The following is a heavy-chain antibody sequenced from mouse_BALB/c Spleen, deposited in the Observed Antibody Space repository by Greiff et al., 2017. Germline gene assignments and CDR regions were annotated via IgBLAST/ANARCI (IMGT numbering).Heavy chain of an antibody. V-gene: IGHV3-2*02. CDR2: ISYSGST. CDR1: GYSITSDYA. CDR3: ARANSWFAY. D-gene: IGHD4-1*01. Sequence: EVQLQESGPGLVKPSQSLSLTCTVTGYSITSDYAWNWIRQFPGNKLEWMGYISYSGSTSYNPSLKSRISITRDTSKNQFFLQLNSVTTEDTATYYCARANSWFAYWGQGTPVTVSA. J-gene: IGHJ3*01.